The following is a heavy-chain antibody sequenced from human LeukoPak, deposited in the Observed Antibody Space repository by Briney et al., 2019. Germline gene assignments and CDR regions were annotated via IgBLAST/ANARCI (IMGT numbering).Heavy chain of an antibody. Sequence: PGGSLILSCAASGFTFTSSAMHWVRQAPGKGLEYLSGVSSNGVNTYYADSVKGRFTISRDNSKNTLYLQMSSLRAEDTAVYYCVKGSKYSNGWLDYWGQGTLVTVSS. CDR3: VKGSKYSNGWLDY. CDR2: VSSNGVNT. D-gene: IGHD6-19*01. CDR1: GFTFTSSA. V-gene: IGHV3-64D*06. J-gene: IGHJ4*02.